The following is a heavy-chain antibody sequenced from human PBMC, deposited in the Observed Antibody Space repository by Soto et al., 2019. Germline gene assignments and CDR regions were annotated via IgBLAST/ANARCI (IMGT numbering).Heavy chain of an antibody. Sequence: SETLSLTCAVSGYSISSGYYWGWIRQPPGKGLEWIGSIYHSGGTYYNPSLKSRVTISVDTSKNQFSLKLSSVTAADTAVYYCARDRGDQLLLNVPLGSRFDPWGQGTLVTVSS. CDR1: GYSISSGYY. V-gene: IGHV4-38-2*02. J-gene: IGHJ5*02. D-gene: IGHD2-2*01. CDR2: IYHSGGT. CDR3: ARDRGDQLLLNVPLGSRFDP.